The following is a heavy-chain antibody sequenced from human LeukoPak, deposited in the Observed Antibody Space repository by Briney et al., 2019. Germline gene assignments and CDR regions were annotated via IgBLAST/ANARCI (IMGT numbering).Heavy chain of an antibody. D-gene: IGHD2-15*01. CDR2: INPNNGVT. CDR3: AKDMELVGTSLAGDSLEI. Sequence: ASVKVSCKASGHTFTAYYIHWVRQAPGQGLEWRGWINPNNGVTRVVQKLQGTVTLTRDTSISTAYMELSSLKFDDTAVYYCAKDMELVGTSLAGDSLEIWGQGTVVTVSS. CDR1: GHTFTAYY. J-gene: IGHJ3*02. V-gene: IGHV1-2*02.